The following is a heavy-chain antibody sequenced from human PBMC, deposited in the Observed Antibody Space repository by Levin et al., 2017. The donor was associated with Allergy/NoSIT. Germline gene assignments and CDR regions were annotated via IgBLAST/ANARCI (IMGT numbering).Heavy chain of an antibody. CDR2: ITSSGSTI. CDR3: ARANSRAYTDGCFDY. V-gene: IGHV3-11*01. J-gene: IGHJ4*02. Sequence: PGGSLRLSCAASGFTFSDYYMSWVRQAPGKGLEWLSYITSSGSTIHYADSVKGRFTFSRDNAKNSLYLQMSSLRAEDTAIYYCARANSRAYTDGCFDYWGQGTLVTVSS. CDR1: GFTFSDYY. D-gene: IGHD2-2*02.